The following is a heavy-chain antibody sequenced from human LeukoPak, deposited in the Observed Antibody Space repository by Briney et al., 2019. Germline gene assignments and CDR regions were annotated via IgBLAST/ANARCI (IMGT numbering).Heavy chain of an antibody. Sequence: GGSLRLSCAASGFTFSNYAMSWVRQAPGKGLEWVSSVSDIGDRTYYADSVKGRFTISRDNSKNTLYLQMYSLRADDTAVYYCAKGGGSGFDNWGQGTLVTVSS. J-gene: IGHJ4*02. D-gene: IGHD3-10*01. CDR1: GFTFSNYA. CDR3: AKGGGSGFDN. CDR2: VSDIGDRT. V-gene: IGHV3-23*01.